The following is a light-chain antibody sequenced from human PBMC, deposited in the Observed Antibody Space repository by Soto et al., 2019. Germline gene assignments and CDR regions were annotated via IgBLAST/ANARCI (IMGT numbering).Light chain of an antibody. J-gene: IGKJ2*01. CDR2: GAS. Sequence: EIVLTQSPGTLSLSPGERGTLSCRASQSVSSSYLAWYQQKPGQAPRLLIYGASSRATGIPDRFSGSGSGTDFTLTISRLAPEDFAVYYCQQYGSSPPYTFGQGTKLEIK. CDR1: QSVSSSY. V-gene: IGKV3-20*01. CDR3: QQYGSSPPYT.